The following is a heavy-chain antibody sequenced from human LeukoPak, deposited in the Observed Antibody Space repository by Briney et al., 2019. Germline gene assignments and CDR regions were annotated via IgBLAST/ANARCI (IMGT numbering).Heavy chain of an antibody. CDR1: GITFSSYG. J-gene: IGHJ4*02. CDR2: ISGSGGNT. V-gene: IGHV3-23*01. CDR3: AKIIVAAGTNY. Sequence: GGSLRLSCAASGITFSSYGMSWVRQAPAKGLEWVSSISGSGGNTYYADSVKGRFTISRDNSKNTLYLQMNSLRAEDTAVYYCAKIIVAAGTNYWGQGTLVTVSS. D-gene: IGHD6-13*01.